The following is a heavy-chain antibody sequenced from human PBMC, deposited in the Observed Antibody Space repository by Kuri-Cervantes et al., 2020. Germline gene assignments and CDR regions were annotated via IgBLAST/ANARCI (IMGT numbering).Heavy chain of an antibody. CDR3: ARGRYSYYDILTGGMDV. CDR1: GGSISSSSYY. D-gene: IGHD3-9*01. Sequence: SETLSLTCTVSGGSISSSSYYWGWIRQPPGKGLEWIGNIYHSGSTFYNPSLKSRVTISVDRSKSQFSLKLSFLTAADTVVYYCARGRYSYYDILTGGMDVWGQGTTVTVSS. CDR2: IYHSGST. V-gene: IGHV4-39*07. J-gene: IGHJ6*02.